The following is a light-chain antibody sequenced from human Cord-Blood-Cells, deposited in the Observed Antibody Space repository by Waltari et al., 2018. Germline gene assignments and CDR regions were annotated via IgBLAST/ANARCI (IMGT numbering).Light chain of an antibody. CDR3: QQYYRTPLT. J-gene: IGKJ4*01. Sequence: DIVMTQSPDSLAVSLGERAPINCKSSQSVLYSSNNTNYLAWYQQKPGQPPKLLIYWAATRESGVPDRCSGSGAGTDFTLTISSLQAEDVAVYYCQQYYRTPLTFGGGTKVEIK. CDR2: WAA. CDR1: QSVLYSSNNTNY. V-gene: IGKV4-1*01.